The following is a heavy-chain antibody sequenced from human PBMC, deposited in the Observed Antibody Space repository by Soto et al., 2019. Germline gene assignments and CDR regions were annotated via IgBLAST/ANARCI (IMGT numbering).Heavy chain of an antibody. CDR3: ARDRHYYDSSGYPHDAFDI. CDR1: GGSISSGGYY. CDR2: IYYSGST. Sequence: PSETLSLTCTVSGGSISSGGYYWSWIRQHPGGGLEWIGYIYYSGSTYYNPSLKSRVTISVDTSKNQFSLKLSSVTAADTAVYYCARDRHYYDSSGYPHDAFDIWGQGTMVTVSS. J-gene: IGHJ3*02. V-gene: IGHV4-31*03. D-gene: IGHD3-22*01.